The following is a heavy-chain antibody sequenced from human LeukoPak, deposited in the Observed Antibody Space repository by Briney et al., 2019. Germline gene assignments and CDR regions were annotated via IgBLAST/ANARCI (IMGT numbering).Heavy chain of an antibody. CDR2: INPNTGDT. D-gene: IGHD2-21*01. J-gene: IGHJ4*02. CDR3: ARDQRLWWSRGVYYFDY. V-gene: IGHV1-2*02. CDR1: GYTFTSYY. Sequence: GASVKVSCKASGYTFTSYYMHWVRQAPGQGLEWMGWINPNTGDTNYAQKFQGRVTMTRDTSISTAYMELRRLRDDDTAVYYCARDQRLWWSRGVYYFDYWGQGTLVTVSS.